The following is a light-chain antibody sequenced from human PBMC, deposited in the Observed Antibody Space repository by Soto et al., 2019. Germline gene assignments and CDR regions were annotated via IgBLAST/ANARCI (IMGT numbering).Light chain of an antibody. CDR2: AAS. J-gene: IGKJ1*01. Sequence: DIQLTQSPSFLSASVGDRVTITCRASQGIRSFLAWYQQKPGKAPKLLIYAASTLQSGVPSRFSGSGSGTEFALTISSLQPEDFATYYCQQLNSYPRTFGQGTKVKIK. V-gene: IGKV1-9*01. CDR1: QGIRSF. CDR3: QQLNSYPRT.